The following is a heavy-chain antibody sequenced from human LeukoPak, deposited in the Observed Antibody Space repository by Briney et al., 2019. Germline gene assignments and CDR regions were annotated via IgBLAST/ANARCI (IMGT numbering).Heavy chain of an antibody. V-gene: IGHV4-39*01. Sequence: SETLSLTCTVSGDSISSRSYYWGWIRQPPGKGLEWIGSIYYSGSTYYNPSLKSRVTISVNTSKNQFSLKLSSVTAADTAVYFCATHSPEWRYSGYYNYYYMDVWGKGTTVTVSS. D-gene: IGHD5-12*01. CDR3: ATHSPEWRYSGYYNYYYMDV. CDR1: GDSISSRSYY. CDR2: IYYSGST. J-gene: IGHJ6*03.